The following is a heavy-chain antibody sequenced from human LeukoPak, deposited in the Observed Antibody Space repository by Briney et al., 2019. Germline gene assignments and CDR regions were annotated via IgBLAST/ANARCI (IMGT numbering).Heavy chain of an antibody. CDR3: ARGECYYEFTEEEFDY. CDR2: ISYDGSNK. CDR1: GFTFSSYA. J-gene: IGHJ4*02. Sequence: GGSLRLSCAASGFTFSSYAMHWVRQAPGKGLEWVAVISYDGSNKYYADSVKGRFTISRDNSKNTLYLQMNSLRAEDTAVYYCARGECYYEFTEEEFDYWGQGTLVTVSS. V-gene: IGHV3-30*04. D-gene: IGHD3-22*01.